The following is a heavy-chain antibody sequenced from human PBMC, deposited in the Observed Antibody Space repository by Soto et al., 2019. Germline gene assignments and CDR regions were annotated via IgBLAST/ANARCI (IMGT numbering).Heavy chain of an antibody. Sequence: SVKVSCKASGGTFSSYAISWVRQAPGQGLEWMGGIIPIFGTANYAQKFQGRVTITADESTSTAYMELSSLRSEDTAVYYCARDVVEMATIGPNWFDPWGQGALVTVSS. CDR1: GGTFSSYA. J-gene: IGHJ5*02. D-gene: IGHD2-21*01. CDR2: IIPIFGTA. CDR3: ARDVVEMATIGPNWFDP. V-gene: IGHV1-69*13.